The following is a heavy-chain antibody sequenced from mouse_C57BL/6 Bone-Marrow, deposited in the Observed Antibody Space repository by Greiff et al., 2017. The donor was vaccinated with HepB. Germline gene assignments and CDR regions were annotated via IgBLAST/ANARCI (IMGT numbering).Heavy chain of an antibody. CDR2: ISDGGSYT. CDR3: ARDDYGSSTGWYFDV. Sequence: DVKLVESGGGLVKPGGSLKLSCAASGFTFSSYAMSWVRQTPEKRLEWVATISDGGSYTYYPDNVKGRFTISRDNAKKNLYLQMSHLKSEDTAMYYCARDDYGSSTGWYFDVWGTGTTVTVS. D-gene: IGHD1-1*01. V-gene: IGHV5-4*01. CDR1: GFTFSSYA. J-gene: IGHJ1*03.